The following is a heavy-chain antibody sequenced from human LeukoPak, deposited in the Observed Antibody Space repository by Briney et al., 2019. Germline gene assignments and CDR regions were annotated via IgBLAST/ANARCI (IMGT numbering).Heavy chain of an antibody. CDR2: IYYSGST. Sequence: SETLSLTCTVSGGSISSSSYYWGWIRQPPGKGLEWIGSIYYSGSTYYNPSLKSRVTISVDTSKNQFSLKLSSVTAADTAVYYCAREEIAVAGKERLDYWGQGTLVTVSS. V-gene: IGHV4-39*07. CDR1: GGSISSSSYY. J-gene: IGHJ4*02. D-gene: IGHD6-19*01. CDR3: AREEIAVAGKERLDY.